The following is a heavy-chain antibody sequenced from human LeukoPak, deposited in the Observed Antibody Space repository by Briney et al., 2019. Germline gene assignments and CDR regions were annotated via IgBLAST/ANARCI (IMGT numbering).Heavy chain of an antibody. D-gene: IGHD3-22*01. CDR1: GITLSNYG. J-gene: IGHJ4*02. CDR2: ISDRGGRT. Sequence: GGSLRLSCAVSGITLSNYGMSWVREAPGKGLEWVAGISDRGGRTNYADSVKGRFTISRDNPKNTRYRQKNSLRAEETAVDFCAKRGVVIRVILVGFHKEAYYFDSWGQGALVTVSS. V-gene: IGHV3-23*01. CDR3: AKRGVVIRVILVGFHKEAYYFDS.